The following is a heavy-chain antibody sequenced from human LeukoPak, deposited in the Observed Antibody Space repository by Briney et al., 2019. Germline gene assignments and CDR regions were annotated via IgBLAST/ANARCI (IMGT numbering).Heavy chain of an antibody. Sequence: GGSLRLSCAVSGLTFSRYAMSWVRQAPGKGLEWVSAISESGSGTYYADSVKGRFTISRDNSKNTLYLQMNSLRAEDTAVYYCAKELVGATDWLDPWGQGTLVTVSS. J-gene: IGHJ5*02. V-gene: IGHV3-23*01. CDR2: ISESGSGT. CDR1: GLTFSRYA. D-gene: IGHD1-26*01. CDR3: AKELVGATDWLDP.